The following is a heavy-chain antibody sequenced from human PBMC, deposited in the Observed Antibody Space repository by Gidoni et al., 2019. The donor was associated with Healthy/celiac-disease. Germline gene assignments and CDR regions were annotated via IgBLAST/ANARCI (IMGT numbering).Heavy chain of an antibody. CDR2: INHSRST. Sequence: QVQLQQWGAGLLQPSATLSLPCAVYCWSFSGYYWSWIRQTPGKGLEWIGEINHSRSTNYNPSIKSRVTISVDTSKNQFSLKLSSVTAADTDVYYCARGVVKGWFDPGGQGTLVTVSS. J-gene: IGHJ5*02. CDR3: ARGVVKGWFDP. CDR1: CWSFSGYY. V-gene: IGHV4-34*01.